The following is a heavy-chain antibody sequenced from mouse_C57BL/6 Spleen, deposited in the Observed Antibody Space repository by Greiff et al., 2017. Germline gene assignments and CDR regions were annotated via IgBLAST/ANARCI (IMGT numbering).Heavy chain of an antibody. Sequence: QVHVKQPGAELVKPGASVKLSCKASGYTFTSYWMHWVKQRPGQGLEWIGMLHPNSGSTNYNEKFKSKATLTVDKSSSTAYMQLSSLTSEDSAVYYCARWHLTGRYFDVWGTGTTVTVSS. D-gene: IGHD4-1*01. CDR1: GYTFTSYW. CDR3: ARWHLTGRYFDV. CDR2: LHPNSGST. J-gene: IGHJ1*03. V-gene: IGHV1-64*01.